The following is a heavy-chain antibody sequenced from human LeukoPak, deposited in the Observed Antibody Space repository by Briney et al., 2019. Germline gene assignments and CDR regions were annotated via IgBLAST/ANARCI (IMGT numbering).Heavy chain of an antibody. D-gene: IGHD6-19*01. Sequence: ASVKVSCKASGYTFTGHYMHWVRQAPGQGLEWMGRINPNSGGTNYAQKFQGRVTMTRDTSISTAYMELSRLRSDDTAVYYCARDRRWGSSGWYYFDYWGQGTLVTVSS. CDR3: ARDRRWGSSGWYYFDY. J-gene: IGHJ4*02. CDR2: INPNSGGT. V-gene: IGHV1-2*06. CDR1: GYTFTGHY.